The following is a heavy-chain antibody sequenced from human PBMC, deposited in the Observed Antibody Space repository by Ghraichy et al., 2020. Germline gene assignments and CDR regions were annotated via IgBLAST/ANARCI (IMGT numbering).Heavy chain of an antibody. V-gene: IGHV3-53*04. CDR2: IYSGDST. CDR1: GFSVGTNY. J-gene: IGHJ3*02. CDR3: SRDRGQGYCSSTSCYAGAFDI. Sequence: GGSLRLSCAASGFSVGTNYMSWVRQAPGKGLEWVSVIYSGDSTYYADPVKGRFTISRHTSKNTLYLQMNSLRPEDTAVYYCSRDRGQGYCSSTSCYAGAFDIRGQGTMVTVYS. D-gene: IGHD2-2*01.